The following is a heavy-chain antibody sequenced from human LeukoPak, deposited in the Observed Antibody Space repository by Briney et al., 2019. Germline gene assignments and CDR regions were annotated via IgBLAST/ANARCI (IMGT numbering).Heavy chain of an antibody. CDR1: GFPFSSYA. CDR2: ITGSGDST. Sequence: GGSLRLSCAASGFPFSSYAMSWVRQAPGKGLEWVSGITGSGDSTYYADSVKGRFTISRDSSKNTLHLQMHSLRAEDTAVYYCARDQEAGYGSGSYYYWGQGTLVTVSS. CDR3: ARDQEAGYGSGSYYY. D-gene: IGHD3-10*01. V-gene: IGHV3-23*01. J-gene: IGHJ4*02.